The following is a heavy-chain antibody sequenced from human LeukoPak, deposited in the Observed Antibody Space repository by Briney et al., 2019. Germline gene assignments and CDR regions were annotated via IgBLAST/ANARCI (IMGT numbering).Heavy chain of an antibody. Sequence: SETLSLTCSVYGGSFSDYYWSWIRQPPGKGLEWIGEINHSGSTNYNPDNPSLKSRVTISVDTSKSQFSLELSSVTAADTAVYYCARGPDEHHTFDSWGQGTLVTVSS. J-gene: IGHJ4*02. V-gene: IGHV4-34*01. CDR2: INHSGST. CDR3: ARGPDEHHTFDS. CDR1: GGSFSDYY.